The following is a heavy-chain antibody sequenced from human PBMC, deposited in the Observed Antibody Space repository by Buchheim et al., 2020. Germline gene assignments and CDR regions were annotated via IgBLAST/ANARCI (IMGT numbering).Heavy chain of an antibody. J-gene: IGHJ4*02. D-gene: IGHD2-2*01. CDR2: IKSKTDGGTT. V-gene: IGHV3-15*01. CDR1: GFTFSNAW. CDR3: TTDILSYCSSTSCYVGIDY. Sequence: EVQLVESGGGLVKPGGSLRLSCAASGFTFSNAWMSWVRQAPGKGLEWVGRIKSKTDGGTTDYAAPVKGRFTISRDDSKTTLYLQMNSLKTEDTAVYYCTTDILSYCSSTSCYVGIDYWGQGTL.